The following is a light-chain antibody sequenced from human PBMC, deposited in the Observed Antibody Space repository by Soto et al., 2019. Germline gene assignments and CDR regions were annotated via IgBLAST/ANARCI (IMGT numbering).Light chain of an antibody. CDR3: ASYRSANTLVA. CDR2: EVT. V-gene: IGLV2-14*01. CDR1: SRDIGNYNY. J-gene: IGLJ1*01. Sequence: QSVLAQPASVSGSPGQKITISCTGTSRDIGNYNYVSWYQYHPGKAPKLMIYEVTSRPSGVSDRFSGSKSGMTASLTISGLQPEDEADYFCASYRSANTLVAFGTGTKVAAL.